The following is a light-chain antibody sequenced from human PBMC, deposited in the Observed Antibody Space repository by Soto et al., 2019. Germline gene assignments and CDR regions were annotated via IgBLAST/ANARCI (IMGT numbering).Light chain of an antibody. J-gene: IGLJ2*01. CDR2: SNN. V-gene: IGLV1-44*01. Sequence: QSVLTQPPSASGTPGQRVTISCSGSSSNIGGNTVSWYQHLPGTAPKLLIYSNNQRPSGVPDRFSGSKSGTSASLAISGLQSEDEADYYCAAWDDSLNGVVFGGGTKLTVL. CDR1: SSNIGGNT. CDR3: AAWDDSLNGVV.